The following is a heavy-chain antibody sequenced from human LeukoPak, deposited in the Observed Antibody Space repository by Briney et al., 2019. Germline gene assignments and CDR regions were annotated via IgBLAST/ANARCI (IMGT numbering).Heavy chain of an antibody. Sequence: GASVKVSCKASGYTFTSYGISWVRQAPGQGLEWMGWISAYNGNTNYAQKLQGRVTMTTDTSTSTAYMELRSLRSDDTGVYYCARVAIAVAGTLEGGFDYWGQGTLVTVSS. CDR3: ARVAIAVAGTLEGGFDY. V-gene: IGHV1-18*01. J-gene: IGHJ4*02. CDR2: ISAYNGNT. D-gene: IGHD6-19*01. CDR1: GYTFTSYG.